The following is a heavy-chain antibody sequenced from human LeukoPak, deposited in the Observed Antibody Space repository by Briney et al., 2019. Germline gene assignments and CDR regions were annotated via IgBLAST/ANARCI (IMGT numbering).Heavy chain of an antibody. J-gene: IGHJ4*02. CDR3: ARPSMEGYYFDY. D-gene: IGHD2/OR15-2a*01. Sequence: GRSLRLSCAASGFTFSSYGMHWVRQAPGKGLMWFSRISPDGSTTLYADSVKGRFTISRDNAKNSLYLQMNSLRAEDTAVYYCARPSMEGYYFDYWGQGTLVTVSS. CDR1: GFTFSSYG. V-gene: IGHV3-74*03. CDR2: ISPDGSTT.